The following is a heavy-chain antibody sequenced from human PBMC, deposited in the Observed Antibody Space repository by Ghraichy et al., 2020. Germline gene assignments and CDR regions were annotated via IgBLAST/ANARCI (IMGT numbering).Heavy chain of an antibody. D-gene: IGHD2-8*01. Sequence: GESLNISCKGSGYSFTSYWIGWVRQMPGKGLEWMGIIYPGDSDTRYSPSFQGQVTISADKSISTAYLQWSSLKASDTAMYYCATSSTILMVYAHDAFDIWGQGTMVTVSS. V-gene: IGHV5-51*01. J-gene: IGHJ3*02. CDR1: GYSFTSYW. CDR3: ATSSTILMVYAHDAFDI. CDR2: IYPGDSDT.